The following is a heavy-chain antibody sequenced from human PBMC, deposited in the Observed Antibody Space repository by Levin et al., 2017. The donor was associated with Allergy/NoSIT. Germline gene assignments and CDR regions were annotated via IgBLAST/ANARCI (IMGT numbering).Heavy chain of an antibody. CDR1: GFTFSSYA. Sequence: GESLKISCVASGFTFSSYAMSWVRQAPGKGLEWVSVISASGGSTYYADSVKGRFTISRDISKNTLFLQMDSLRAEDTAIYYCAKDYVPYFDYWGQGTLVTVSS. V-gene: IGHV3-23*01. CDR2: ISASGGST. CDR3: AKDYVPYFDY. J-gene: IGHJ4*02. D-gene: IGHD3-10*02.